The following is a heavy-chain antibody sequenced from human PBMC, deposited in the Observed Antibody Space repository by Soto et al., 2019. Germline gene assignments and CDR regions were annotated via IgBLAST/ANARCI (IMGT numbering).Heavy chain of an antibody. D-gene: IGHD3-10*01. Sequence: QVQLVESGGGVVQPGRSLRLSCAASGCTFSNYGRHWVLQSPYKGLEWVTLISYDGSHTYYADSVQGRFTISRDNSKNTLFLQMNSLRVEDTAMYYCAKGGGSIRDVDYWGQGTLVTVS. CDR2: ISYDGSHT. V-gene: IGHV3-30*18. CDR3: AKGGGSIRDVDY. J-gene: IGHJ4*02. CDR1: GCTFSNYG.